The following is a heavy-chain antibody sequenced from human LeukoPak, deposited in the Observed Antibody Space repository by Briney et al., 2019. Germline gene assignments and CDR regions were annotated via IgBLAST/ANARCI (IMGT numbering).Heavy chain of an antibody. Sequence: GGSLRLSCVVSGFNFDNFAMHWVRQPLGKGLEWVAVISHDGRTKYYADSMKGRITISRDNSKNTLFLQMNNLRSEDTAVYFCASPSPPGDGYNPPDHWGQGTLVTVSS. J-gene: IGHJ4*02. CDR3: ASPSPPGDGYNPPDH. CDR1: GFNFDNFA. V-gene: IGHV3-30*04. CDR2: ISHDGRTK. D-gene: IGHD5-24*01.